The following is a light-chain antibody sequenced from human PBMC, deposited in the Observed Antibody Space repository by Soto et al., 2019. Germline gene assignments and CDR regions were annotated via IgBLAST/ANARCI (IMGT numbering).Light chain of an antibody. CDR2: DAS. CDR1: QDIKNY. V-gene: IGKV1-39*01. CDR3: QQSYSTPT. J-gene: IGKJ4*01. Sequence: DIQMTQSPSSLSASVGDRFTITCHASQDIKNYLNWYQQKSGKAPKLLIYDASDLETGVPSRFSGSGSGTDFTLTISSLQPEDFATYYCQQSYSTPTFGGGTKVDIK.